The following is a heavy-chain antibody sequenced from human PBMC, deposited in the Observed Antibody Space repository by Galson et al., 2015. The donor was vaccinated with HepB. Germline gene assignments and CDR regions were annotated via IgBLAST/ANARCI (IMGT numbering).Heavy chain of an antibody. CDR2: IKQDGNEQ. Sequence: SLRLSCAASGFTFSRHWMTWVRQAPGKGPEWVADIKQDGNEQHYVDSVEGRFTISRDNARNSLFLQMDSLRAEDTAVYYCARENYYDGSGSDAFDMWGQGTMVTVSA. CDR1: GFTFSRHW. V-gene: IGHV3-7*01. CDR3: ARENYYDGSGSDAFDM. D-gene: IGHD3-22*01. J-gene: IGHJ3*02.